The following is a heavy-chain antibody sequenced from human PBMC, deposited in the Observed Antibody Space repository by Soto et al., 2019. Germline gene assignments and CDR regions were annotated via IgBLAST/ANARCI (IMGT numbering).Heavy chain of an antibody. Sequence: EVQLVESGGGLVQPGRSLRLSCAASGFSFGDYAMQWVRQVPGKGLEWVSSISWNGESIGYADSVKGRFTIFRDNGKKSVYLQMNSLRCENTALYYCAKDVGSSGWYAGFDSWGQGTLVTVS. J-gene: IGHJ4*02. CDR3: AKDVGSSGWYAGFDS. CDR1: GFSFGDYA. CDR2: ISWNGESI. D-gene: IGHD6-19*01. V-gene: IGHV3-9*01.